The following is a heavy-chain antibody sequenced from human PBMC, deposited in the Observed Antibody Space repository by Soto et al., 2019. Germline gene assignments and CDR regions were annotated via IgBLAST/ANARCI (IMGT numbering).Heavy chain of an antibody. Sequence: ASVKVSCKASGYTFTSYYMHWVRQAPGQGLEWMGIINPSGGSTSYAQKFQGRVTMTRDTSTSTVYMELSSLRSEDTAVYYCARDSRIFGVAIIPGSYYYYYYGMDVWGQGTTVTV. V-gene: IGHV1-46*01. CDR2: INPSGGST. CDR3: ARDSRIFGVAIIPGSYYYYYYGMDV. J-gene: IGHJ6*02. D-gene: IGHD3-3*01. CDR1: GYTFTSYY.